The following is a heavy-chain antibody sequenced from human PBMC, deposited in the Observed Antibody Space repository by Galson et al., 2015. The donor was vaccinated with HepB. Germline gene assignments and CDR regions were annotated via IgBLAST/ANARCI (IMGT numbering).Heavy chain of an antibody. CDR2: ISSSSSYI. CDR1: GFTFSSYS. Sequence: SLRLSCAASGFTFSSYSMNWVRQAPGKGLEWVSSISSSSSYIYYADSVKGRFTISRDNAKNSLYLQMNSLRAEDTAVYYCARDGYYDSSGYRLHYFDYWGQGTLVTVSP. J-gene: IGHJ4*02. V-gene: IGHV3-21*01. D-gene: IGHD3-22*01. CDR3: ARDGYYDSSGYRLHYFDY.